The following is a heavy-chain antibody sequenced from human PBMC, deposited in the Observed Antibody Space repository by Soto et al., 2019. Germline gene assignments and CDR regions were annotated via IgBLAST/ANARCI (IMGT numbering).Heavy chain of an antibody. CDR2: ISYDGSNK. J-gene: IGHJ4*03. CDR3: AKDEWRIRSYFEY. Sequence: PVGSLRLSCASSVFTFSSYGMHWVRHSPGKGLEWVAVISYDGSNKYYADSVKGRFTISRDNSKNTMYLQMNSLRAEDTAVYYCAKDEWRIRSYFEYWGQGTLVTVSS. CDR1: VFTFSSYG. D-gene: IGHD2-15*01. V-gene: IGHV3-30*18.